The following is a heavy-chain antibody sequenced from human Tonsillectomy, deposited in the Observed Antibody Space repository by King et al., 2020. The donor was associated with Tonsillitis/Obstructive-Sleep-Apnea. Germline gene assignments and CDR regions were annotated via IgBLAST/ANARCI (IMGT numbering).Heavy chain of an antibody. CDR3: AHRGPLAEFDY. Sequence: ITLKESGPTLVKPTQTLTLTCTFSGFSLSISGVGVGWIRQPPEQALEWLALIYWDDDKRYSPSLKSRLTINKDTSKNQVVLTVTNMDPVDTATYYCAHRGPLAEFDYWGQGTLVTVSS. CDR1: GFSLSISGVG. CDR2: IYWDDDK. J-gene: IGHJ4*02. V-gene: IGHV2-5*02. D-gene: IGHD1-1*01.